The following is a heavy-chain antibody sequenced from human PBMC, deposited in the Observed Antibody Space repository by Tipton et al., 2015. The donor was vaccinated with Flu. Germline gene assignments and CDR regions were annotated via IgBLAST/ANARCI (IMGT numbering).Heavy chain of an antibody. CDR1: GYTFTSYG. CDR2: ISAYNGNT. V-gene: IGHV1-18*01. CDR3: ARDWDSIHMVRGVPFDS. J-gene: IGHJ4*02. Sequence: QLVQSGAEVKKPGASVKVSCKASGYTFTSYGISWVRQAPGQGLEWMGWISAYNGNTNYAQKLQGRVTMTTDTSTSTAYMELRSLRSDDPAVYYCARDWDSIHMVRGVPFDSWGQGTLVTVSS. D-gene: IGHD3-10*01.